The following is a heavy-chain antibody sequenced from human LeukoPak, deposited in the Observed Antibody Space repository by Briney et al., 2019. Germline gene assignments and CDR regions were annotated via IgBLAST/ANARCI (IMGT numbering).Heavy chain of an antibody. CDR1: GYTFTSYG. V-gene: IGHV1-18*01. CDR2: ISAYNGNT. D-gene: IGHD3-22*01. Sequence: ASVKVSCKASGYTFTSYGISWVRQAPGQGLEWMGWISAYNGNTNYAQRLQGRVTMTTDTSTSTAYMELRSLRSDDTAVYYCARASYYDSSGYYYYYYMDVWGKGTTVTVSS. J-gene: IGHJ6*03. CDR3: ARASYYDSSGYYYYYYMDV.